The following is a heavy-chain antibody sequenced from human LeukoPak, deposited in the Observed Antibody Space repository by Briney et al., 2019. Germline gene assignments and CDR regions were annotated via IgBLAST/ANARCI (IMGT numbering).Heavy chain of an antibody. V-gene: IGHV3-15*01. CDR3: SASRPHYGDYYGLDV. CDR1: GFTFSKAW. D-gene: IGHD4/OR15-4a*01. J-gene: IGHJ6*02. Sequence: GGSLRLSCAASGFTFSKAWMSWVRQAPGKGLEWVGRIKSKTDGGTTDYAAPVKGRFTISRDNSKNTLYLQMNSLRTEDTAVYFCSASRPHYGDYYGLDVWGHGTTVTVSS. CDR2: IKSKTDGGTT.